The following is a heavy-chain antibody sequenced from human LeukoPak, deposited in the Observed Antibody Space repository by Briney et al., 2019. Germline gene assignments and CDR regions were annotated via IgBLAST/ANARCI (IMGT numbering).Heavy chain of an antibody. CDR2: INPKSGAT. CDR1: GYVFINYY. J-gene: IGHJ5*02. D-gene: IGHD2-21*02. CDR3: ARSVTYNWFDP. Sequence: ASVKVSCKTSGYVFINYYIHWVRLAPGQGLRWMGWINPKSGATNYAQSFQGRVALTTDTSISTAFMELSNLRPDDTAIYFCARSVTYNWFDPWGQGTRVTVSS. V-gene: IGHV1-2*02.